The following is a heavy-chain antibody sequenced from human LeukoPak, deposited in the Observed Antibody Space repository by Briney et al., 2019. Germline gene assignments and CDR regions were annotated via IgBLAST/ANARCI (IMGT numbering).Heavy chain of an antibody. D-gene: IGHD6-13*01. J-gene: IGHJ4*02. V-gene: IGHV3-30-3*01. CDR2: ISYDGSNK. CDR1: GVTFSSYA. Sequence: GRSLRLSCAASGVTFSSYAMHWVRQAPGKGLEWVAVISYDGSNKYYADSVKGRFTISRDNSKNTLYLQMNSLRAEDTAVYYCANIAAAGVDYWGQGTLVTVSS. CDR3: ANIAAAGVDY.